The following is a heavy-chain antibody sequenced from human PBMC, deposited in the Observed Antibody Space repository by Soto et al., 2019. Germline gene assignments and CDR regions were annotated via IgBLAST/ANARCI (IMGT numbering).Heavy chain of an antibody. CDR2: ISAYNGNT. CDR3: ARVAPRMAPYNWFDP. Sequence: EASVKVSCKASGYTFTSYGISWVRQAPGQGLEWMGWISAYNGNTNYAQKLQGRVTMTTDTSTSTAYMELRSLRSDDTAVYYCARVAPRMAPYNWFDPWGQGTLVTVSS. CDR1: GYTFTSYG. V-gene: IGHV1-18*04. J-gene: IGHJ5*02.